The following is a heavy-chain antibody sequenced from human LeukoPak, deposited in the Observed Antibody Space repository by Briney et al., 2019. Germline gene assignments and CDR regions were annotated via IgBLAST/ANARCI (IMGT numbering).Heavy chain of an antibody. CDR3: ARGTMTAAFDP. Sequence: GGSLRLSCAASGFTFSSYAMHWVRQAPGKGLEWVSSISSSSSYIYYADSVKGRFTISRDNAKNSLYLQMNSLRAEDTAVYYCARGTMTAAFDPWGQGTLVTVSS. CDR2: ISSSSSYI. V-gene: IGHV3-21*01. CDR1: GFTFSSYA. D-gene: IGHD3-22*01. J-gene: IGHJ5*02.